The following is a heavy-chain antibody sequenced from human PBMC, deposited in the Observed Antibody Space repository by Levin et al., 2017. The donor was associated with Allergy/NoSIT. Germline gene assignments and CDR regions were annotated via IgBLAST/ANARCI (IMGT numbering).Heavy chain of an antibody. CDR2: INSDGSST. CDR3: AGSLSGYSTQLPDAFDI. D-gene: IGHD6-13*01. Sequence: GESLKISCAASGFTFSSYWMHWVRQAPGKGLVWVSRINSDGSSTSYADSVKGRFTISRDNAKNTLYLQMNSLRAEDTAVYYCAGSLSGYSTQLPDAFDIWGQGTMVTVSS. J-gene: IGHJ3*02. CDR1: GFTFSSYW. V-gene: IGHV3-74*01.